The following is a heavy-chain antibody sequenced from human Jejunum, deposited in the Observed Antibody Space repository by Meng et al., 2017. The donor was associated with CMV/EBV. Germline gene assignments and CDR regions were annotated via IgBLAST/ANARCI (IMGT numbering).Heavy chain of an antibody. CDR1: GGSIGSCEYY. CDR3: ARGSIFVSFDS. V-gene: IGHV4-30-4*08. D-gene: IGHD3-3*01. J-gene: IGHJ4*02. Sequence: QVHVAGSGRDPVKPSQNLSLSCFVSGGSIGSCEYYWRWIRQPPGKGLEWIGYIHDTGSTYYNPSLKSRVDISLGTSRNHFSLTLSSVTAEDTAVYFCARGSIFVSFDSWGQGTLVTVSS. CDR2: IHDTGST.